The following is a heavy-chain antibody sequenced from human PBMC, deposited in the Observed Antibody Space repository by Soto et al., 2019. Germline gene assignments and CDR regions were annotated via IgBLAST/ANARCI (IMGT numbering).Heavy chain of an antibody. D-gene: IGHD2-2*01. CDR3: ARGQDCRTTSCHFDY. CDR1: GFTFTSYW. J-gene: IGHJ4*02. Sequence: GGSLRLSCATSGFTFTSYWMSWVRQAPGKGLEWVANIKRDGSEKHYVGSVKGRFTISRDNAKNSLYLQMNSLRADDTAVYYCARGQDCRTTSCHFDYWGQGTLVTVSS. V-gene: IGHV3-7*01. CDR2: IKRDGSEK.